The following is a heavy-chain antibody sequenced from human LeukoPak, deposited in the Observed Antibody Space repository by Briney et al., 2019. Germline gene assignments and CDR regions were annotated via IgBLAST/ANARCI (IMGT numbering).Heavy chain of an antibody. CDR1: GFTFSSYA. Sequence: GGSLRLSCAASGFTFSSYAMTWVRQAPGKGLEWVSTIGGSGDSTYYADSVKGQFTISRDNSKNTLFLQMNSLRAEDTAVYYCAKDEFPGTSSPTVFAYWGQGTLVTVSS. CDR3: AKDEFPGTSSPTVFAY. D-gene: IGHD2-2*01. CDR2: IGGSGDST. V-gene: IGHV3-23*01. J-gene: IGHJ4*02.